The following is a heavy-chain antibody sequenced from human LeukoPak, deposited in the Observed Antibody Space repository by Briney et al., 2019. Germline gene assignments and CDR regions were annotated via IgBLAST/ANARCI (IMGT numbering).Heavy chain of an antibody. CDR2: SNPSGGST. D-gene: IGHD3-22*01. CDR1: GYTFTSYC. J-gene: IGHJ2*01. CDR3: ARDLRDYYDSSGYVAPFHL. Sequence: ASVKVCCKASGYTFTSYCMHWVRQAPGQGLEWMGISNPSGGSTSYAQKFQGRVTMTRDTSTSTVYMELSSLRSEDTAVYYCARDLRDYYDSSGYVAPFHLWGRGTLVTVSS. V-gene: IGHV1-46*01.